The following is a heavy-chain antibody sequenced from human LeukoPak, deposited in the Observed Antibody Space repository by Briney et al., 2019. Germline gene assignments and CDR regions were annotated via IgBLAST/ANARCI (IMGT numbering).Heavy chain of an antibody. CDR3: AKSLRSSSWYEFDY. D-gene: IGHD6-13*01. J-gene: IGHJ4*02. CDR2: ISSSGGST. V-gene: IGHV3-23*01. Sequence: GGSLRLSCAASGFTFRSYAMSWVRQAPGKGLEWVSVISSSGGSTYYADSVKGRFTISRDNSKNTLYLQMNSLRAKDTAIYYCAKSLRSSSWYEFDYWGQGTLVTVSS. CDR1: GFTFRSYA.